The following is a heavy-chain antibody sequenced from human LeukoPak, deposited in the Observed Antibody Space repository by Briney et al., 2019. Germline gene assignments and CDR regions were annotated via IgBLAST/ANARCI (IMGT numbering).Heavy chain of an antibody. CDR1: GFTFSSYS. V-gene: IGHV3-48*04. J-gene: IGHJ4*02. CDR3: AKDSPVLTY. Sequence: GGSLRLSCAASGFTFSSYSMNWVRQAPGKGLEWVSYISSSSRTIYNSDSVKGRFTISRDNAKNSLYLQMNSLRAEDTAVYYCAKDSPVLTYWGQGTLVTVSS. CDR2: ISSSSRTI.